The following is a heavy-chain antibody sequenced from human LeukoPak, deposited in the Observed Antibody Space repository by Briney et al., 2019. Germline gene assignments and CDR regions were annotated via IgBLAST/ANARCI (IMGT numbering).Heavy chain of an antibody. J-gene: IGHJ6*02. D-gene: IGHD1-26*01. CDR3: TTTSGRVAYYYGMDV. CDR2: IKSKIDGGTT. V-gene: IGHV3-15*01. Sequence: GGPLRLSCAATGFSFTNAWMSWVRQAPGKGLEWVGRIKSKIDGGTTDYAAPVKGRFTISRDGSKNTLYLQMNSLKIEDTAVYFCTTTSGRVAYYYGMDVWGQGTTVTVSS. CDR1: GFSFTNAW.